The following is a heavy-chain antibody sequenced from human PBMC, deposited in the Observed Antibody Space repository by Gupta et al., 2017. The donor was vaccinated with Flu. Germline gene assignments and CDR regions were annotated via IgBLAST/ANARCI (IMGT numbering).Heavy chain of an antibody. J-gene: IGHJ6*02. CDR2: ISSSSSYI. CDR1: GFTFSRYS. Sequence: EVQLVESGGGLVKPGGSLRLSCAASGFTFSRYSMNWVRPAPGTGLEWVSSISSSSSYIYYADSVKGRFTISRDNAKNSLYLQMNSLRAEDTAVYYCARNEILWFGELSNYYYYGMDVWGQGTTVTVSS. V-gene: IGHV3-21*01. D-gene: IGHD3-10*01. CDR3: ARNEILWFGELSNYYYYGMDV.